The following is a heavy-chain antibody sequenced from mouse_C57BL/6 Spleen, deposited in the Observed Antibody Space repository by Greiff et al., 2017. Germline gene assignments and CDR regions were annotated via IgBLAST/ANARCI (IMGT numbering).Heavy chain of an antibody. CDR1: GFSLTSYG. J-gene: IGHJ1*03. CDR2: IWRGGST. Sequence: VKLMESGPGLVQPSQSLSITCTVSGFSLTSYGVHWVRQSPGKGLEWLGVIWRGGSTDYNAAFMSRLSITKDNSKSQVFFKMNSLQADDTAIYYCAKNLRYWYFDVWGTGTTVTVSS. V-gene: IGHV2-5*01. CDR3: AKNLRYWYFDV. D-gene: IGHD1-1*01.